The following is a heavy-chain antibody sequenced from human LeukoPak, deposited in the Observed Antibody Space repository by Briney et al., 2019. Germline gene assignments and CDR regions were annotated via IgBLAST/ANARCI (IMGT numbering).Heavy chain of an antibody. V-gene: IGHV3-30*02. CDR2: IFYDGSEE. J-gene: IGHJ4*02. D-gene: IGHD3-22*01. CDR1: GFTIGTHG. Sequence: TGGSLRLSCVASGFTIGTHGMHWVRQAPGKGLESVAIIFYDGSEEYHADSVKGRFSISRDISKNTLYLQMNSLRSEDTATYFCARGELGDRSGFAHFDSWGQGTLVTVSS. CDR3: ARGELGDRSGFAHFDS.